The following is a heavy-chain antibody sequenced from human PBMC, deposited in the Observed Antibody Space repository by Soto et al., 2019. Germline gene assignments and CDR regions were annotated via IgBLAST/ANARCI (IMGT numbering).Heavy chain of an antibody. CDR3: SRDRATRDLYAF. V-gene: IGHV4-39*02. D-gene: IGHD3-16*01. Sequence: PQTRSLTWSVSGGSISSSRYCWGWIRQPPGKGLEWIGSIYYSGSTYYNPSLKSRVTLSVDPSKNQFSLELRSVTAASTAVYYFSRDRATRDLYAFWVHGALVIGSS. CDR2: IYYSGST. J-gene: IGHJ4*01. CDR1: GGSISSSRYC.